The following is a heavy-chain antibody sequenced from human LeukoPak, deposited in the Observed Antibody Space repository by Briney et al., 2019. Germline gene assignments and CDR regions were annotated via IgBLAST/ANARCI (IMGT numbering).Heavy chain of an antibody. J-gene: IGHJ5*02. D-gene: IGHD4-17*01. Sequence: GGSLRLSCAASGLTRSHNYVSWVRQAPGKGLEWVSAIHTSGDTCYADSVKGRFTISRDTSKNTLYLQINSLRVEDTAVYYCIVFGDSNHWGQGTLVTVSS. V-gene: IGHV3-53*01. CDR2: IHTSGDT. CDR3: IVFGDSNH. CDR1: GLTRSHNY.